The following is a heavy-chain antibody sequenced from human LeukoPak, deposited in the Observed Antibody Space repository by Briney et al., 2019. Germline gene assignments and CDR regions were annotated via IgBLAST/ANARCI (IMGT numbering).Heavy chain of an antibody. CDR2: IKEDGNEE. V-gene: IGHV3-7*05. J-gene: IGHJ4*02. CDR3: ARWNNDWEFDY. D-gene: IGHD1/OR15-1a*01. CDR1: GFTFSSSW. Sequence: PGGSLRLSCSASGFTFSSSWMTWVRQAPGKGLEWVAHIKEDGNEEYYVDSVKGRFTISRDNAKNSLYLQMNSRRAEDTAVFYCARWNNDWEFDYGGEGTRVSVPS.